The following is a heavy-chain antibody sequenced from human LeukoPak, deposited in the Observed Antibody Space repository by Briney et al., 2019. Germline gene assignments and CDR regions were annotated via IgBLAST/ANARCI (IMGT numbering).Heavy chain of an antibody. CDR1: GYTFTSYG. CDR3: AGAPPTTVTTGFL. V-gene: IGHV1-18*01. CDR2: ISAYNGNT. J-gene: IGHJ4*02. Sequence: ASVKVSCKASGYTFTSYGIRWVRQAPGQGLEWMGWISAYNGNTNYAQKLQGRVTMTTDTSTSTAYMELRSLRSDDTAVYYCAGAPPTTVTTGFLWGQGTLVTVSS. D-gene: IGHD4-11*01.